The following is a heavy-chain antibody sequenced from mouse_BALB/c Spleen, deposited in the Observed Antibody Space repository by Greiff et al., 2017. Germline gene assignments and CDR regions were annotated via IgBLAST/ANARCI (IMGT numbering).Heavy chain of an antibody. V-gene: IGHV14-1*02. CDR1: GFNIKDYY. Sequence: VQLHQSGAELVRPGALVKLSCKASGFNIKDYYMHWVKQRPEQGLEWIGWIDPENGNTIYDPKFQGKASITADTSSNTAYLQLSSLTSEDTAVYYCARGVAYYFDYWGQGTTLTVSS. D-gene: IGHD1-1*01. CDR3: ARGVAYYFDY. CDR2: IDPENGNT. J-gene: IGHJ2*01.